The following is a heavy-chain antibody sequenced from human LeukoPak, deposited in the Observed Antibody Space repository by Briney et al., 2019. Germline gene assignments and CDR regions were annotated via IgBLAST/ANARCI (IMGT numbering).Heavy chain of an antibody. J-gene: IGHJ4*02. Sequence: GGSLRLSCAASGFTFSSYAMHWVRQAPGKGLEWVAVISYDGSNKYYADSVKGRFTISRDNSKNTLYLQMNSLRAEDTAVYYCARGEYGSGSYHIDYWGQGTLVTVSS. CDR1: GFTFSSYA. D-gene: IGHD3-10*01. V-gene: IGHV3-30*04. CDR3: ARGEYGSGSYHIDY. CDR2: ISYDGSNK.